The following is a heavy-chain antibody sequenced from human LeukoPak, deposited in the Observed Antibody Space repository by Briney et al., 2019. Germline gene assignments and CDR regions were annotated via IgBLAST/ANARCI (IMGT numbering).Heavy chain of an antibody. Sequence: GGSLRLSCAASGFTFSSYSMNWVRQAPGKGLEWVSSIRSSSSYIYYADSVKGRFTISRDNAKNSLYLQMNSLRAEDTAVNYCARVSYDILTGYSYIDYWGQGTLVTVSS. CDR2: IRSSSSYI. CDR1: GFTFSSYS. V-gene: IGHV3-21*01. J-gene: IGHJ4*02. CDR3: ARVSYDILTGYSYIDY. D-gene: IGHD3-9*01.